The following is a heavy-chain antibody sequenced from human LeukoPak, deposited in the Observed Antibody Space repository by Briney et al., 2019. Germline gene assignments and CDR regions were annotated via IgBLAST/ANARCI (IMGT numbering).Heavy chain of an antibody. V-gene: IGHV1-18*01. Sequence: ASVKVSCKASGFPFTSYGISWVRQAPGQGLEWMGWISAYNGNTNYAQKLQGRVTMTTDTSTSTAYMELRSLRSDDTAVYYCARSIWSGPKGSWFDPWGQGTLVTVSS. D-gene: IGHD3-3*01. CDR2: ISAYNGNT. CDR1: GFPFTSYG. J-gene: IGHJ5*02. CDR3: ARSIWSGPKGSWFDP.